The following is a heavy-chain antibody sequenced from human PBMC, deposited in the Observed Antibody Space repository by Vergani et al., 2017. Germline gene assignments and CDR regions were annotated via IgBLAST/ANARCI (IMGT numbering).Heavy chain of an antibody. V-gene: IGHV3-49*03. D-gene: IGHD3-10*01. Sequence: EVQLVESGGDLVQPGRSLRLSCTASVFTFGYYAMDWFRQAPGQGLEWVGGIRSKAYGQATIYAASVKGRFTISRDDSKSIAYLQMNNLQTEDTAMYYCVRDQVTMLRGSDALDIWGQGTMVTVFS. CDR3: VRDQVTMLRGSDALDI. J-gene: IGHJ3*02. CDR1: VFTFGYYA. CDR2: IRSKAYGQAT.